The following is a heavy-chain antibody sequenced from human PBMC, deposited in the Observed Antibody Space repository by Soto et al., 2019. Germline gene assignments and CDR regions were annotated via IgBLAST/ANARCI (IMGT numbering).Heavy chain of an antibody. V-gene: IGHV3-21*01. CDR3: ARDGTGIIDY. D-gene: IGHD2-21*02. CDR2: IGSGSSYI. CDR1: GFTFSSYS. Sequence: VGSLRLSCAASGFTFSSYSMNWVRQAPGKGLEWVSCIGSGSSYIYYADSVKGRFTISRDNAKNSLYLQMKSLRAEDTAVYYCARDGTGIIDYWGQGTLVTVSS. J-gene: IGHJ4*02.